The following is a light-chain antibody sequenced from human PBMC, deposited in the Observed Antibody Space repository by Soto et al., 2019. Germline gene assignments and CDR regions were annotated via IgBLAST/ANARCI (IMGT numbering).Light chain of an antibody. Sequence: DMVMTQSPATLSVSPGERATLSCRASQSVSSNLAWYQQKPGQAPRLLIYGASTRATGIPARFSGSGSGTDFTLTISSLQSEDFAVYYCQRYNDWPLTFGGGTKVEIK. J-gene: IGKJ4*01. CDR1: QSVSSN. CDR2: GAS. CDR3: QRYNDWPLT. V-gene: IGKV3-15*01.